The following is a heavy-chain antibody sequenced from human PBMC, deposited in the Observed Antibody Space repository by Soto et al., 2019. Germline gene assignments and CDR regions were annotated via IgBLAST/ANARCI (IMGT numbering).Heavy chain of an antibody. V-gene: IGHV1-69*13. CDR3: ARETGYCSSTSCYSSRFYYYGMDV. Sequence: QVQLVQSGAEVKKPGASVKVSCKASGYTFTSYGISWVRQAPGQGLEWMGGIIPIFGTTNYALKFQGRVTITADESTSTAYMELSSLRSEDTAVYYCARETGYCSSTSCYSSRFYYYGMDVWGQGTTVTVSS. CDR1: GYTFTSYG. CDR2: IIPIFGTT. J-gene: IGHJ6*02. D-gene: IGHD2-2*01.